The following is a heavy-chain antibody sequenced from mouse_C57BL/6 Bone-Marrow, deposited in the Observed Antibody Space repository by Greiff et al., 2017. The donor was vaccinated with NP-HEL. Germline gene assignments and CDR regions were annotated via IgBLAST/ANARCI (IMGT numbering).Heavy chain of an antibody. Sequence: QVQLQQPGAELVKPGASVKMSCKASGYTFTSYWITWVKQRPGQGLEWIGDIYPGSGSTNYNEKFKSKATLTVDTSSSTAYMQLSSLTSEDSAVYYCARRRVLLHYFDYWGQGTTVTVSS. CDR1: GYTFTSYW. J-gene: IGHJ2*01. CDR2: IYPGSGST. V-gene: IGHV1-55*01. CDR3: ARRRVLLHYFDY.